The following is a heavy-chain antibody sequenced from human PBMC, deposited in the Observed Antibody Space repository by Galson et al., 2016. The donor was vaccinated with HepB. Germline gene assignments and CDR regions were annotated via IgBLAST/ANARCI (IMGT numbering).Heavy chain of an antibody. D-gene: IGHD2-2*01. J-gene: IGHJ5*02. Sequence: LSLTCTVSGGSISQSYWSWIRQPPGKGLEWIGYIHHTGSTNYNPSLKSRVTMSVDKSKNQFSLKLSSVTAAATAVYYCARTDIVLIPAAGSGSFNWFDPWGRGTLVTVSS. CDR2: IHHTGST. CDR1: GGSISQSY. CDR3: ARTDIVLIPAAGSGSFNWFDP. V-gene: IGHV4-59*12.